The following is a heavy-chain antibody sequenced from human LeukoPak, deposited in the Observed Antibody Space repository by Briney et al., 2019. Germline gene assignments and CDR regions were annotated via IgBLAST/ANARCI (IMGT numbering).Heavy chain of an antibody. CDR3: ERELAFGV. CDR2: INTDGNST. V-gene: IGHV3-74*01. Sequence: PGGSLTLTRPCCGFTFLQKRLHALCQAPGKGLVWVSQINTDGNSTTYADSVKGRFTVSRDNAKNTLCLQMNSLRAEDTAVYYCERELAFGVWGQGTLVTVSS. J-gene: IGHJ4*01. D-gene: IGHD2-8*01. CDR1: GFTFLQKR.